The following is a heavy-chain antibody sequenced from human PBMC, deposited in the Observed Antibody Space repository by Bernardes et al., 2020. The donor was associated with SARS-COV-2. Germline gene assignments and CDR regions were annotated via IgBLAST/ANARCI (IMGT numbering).Heavy chain of an antibody. CDR3: ARSAGMDV. CDR2: IKRDGSET. V-gene: IGHV3-7*03. J-gene: IGHJ6*02. CDR1: GFVFRDFC. Sequence: GGSLRLSCAGSGFVFRDFCMTWVRQAPGKGLEWVANIKRDGSETYYVDSVKGRFTISRDNAKNLVFLQMNSLRAEDTAVFYCARSAGMDVWGQGTMVTVSS.